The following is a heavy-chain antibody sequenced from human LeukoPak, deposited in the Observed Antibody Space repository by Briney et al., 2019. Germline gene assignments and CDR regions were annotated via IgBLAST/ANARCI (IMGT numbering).Heavy chain of an antibody. CDR2: ISAYNGNT. J-gene: IGHJ6*02. CDR1: GYTFTSYG. V-gene: IGHV1-18*01. D-gene: IGHD3-10*01. Sequence: ASVKVSCKASGYTFTSYGISWVRQAPGQGLEWMGWISAYNGNTNYAQKLQGRVTMTTDTSTSTAYKELRSLRSDDTAVYYCARGAATGYYYYGMDVWGQGTTVTVSS. CDR3: ARGAATGYYYYGMDV.